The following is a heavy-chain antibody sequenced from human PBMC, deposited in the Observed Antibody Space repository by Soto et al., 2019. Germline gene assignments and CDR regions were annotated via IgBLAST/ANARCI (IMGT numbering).Heavy chain of an antibody. D-gene: IGHD7-27*01. CDR1: GFTFSDSA. CDR3: TRRQESQLGGYFDL. CDR2: IRSKANSYAT. Sequence: EVQLVESGGGLVQPGGSLKLSCAASGFTFSDSAMHWVRQASGKGLEWVGRIRSKANSYATAYAASVKGRFTISRDDSENTVYLQMNSLKTEDTAVYYCTRRQESQLGGYFDLWGRGTLVPVSS. J-gene: IGHJ2*01. V-gene: IGHV3-73*02.